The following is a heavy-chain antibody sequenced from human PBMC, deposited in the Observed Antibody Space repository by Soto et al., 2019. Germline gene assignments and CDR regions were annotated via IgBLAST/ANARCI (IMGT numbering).Heavy chain of an antibody. D-gene: IGHD6-13*01. CDR3: ARDLGNGMDV. CDR2: ISSSSSYI. Sequence: GGSLRLSCAASGFTFSSYSMNWVRQAPGKGLEWVSSISSSSSYIYYADSVKGRFTISRDNDKNSLYLQMNSLSAEDTAVYYCARDLGNGMDVWGQGTTVTVSS. J-gene: IGHJ6*02. CDR1: GFTFSSYS. V-gene: IGHV3-21*01.